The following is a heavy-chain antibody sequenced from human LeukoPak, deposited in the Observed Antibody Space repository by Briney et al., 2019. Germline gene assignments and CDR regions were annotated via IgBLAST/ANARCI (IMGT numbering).Heavy chain of an antibody. Sequence: GGSLRLSCAGSGFTFSSYWMSWVRQAPGKGPEWVANINQNGREKHYVDSVKGRFTISRDNAKSSLYLQMNSLRAEDTAVYYCARNYYYYGMDVWGQGTTVTVSS. V-gene: IGHV3-7*03. CDR2: INQNGREK. CDR1: GFTFSSYW. J-gene: IGHJ6*02. CDR3: ARNYYYYGMDV.